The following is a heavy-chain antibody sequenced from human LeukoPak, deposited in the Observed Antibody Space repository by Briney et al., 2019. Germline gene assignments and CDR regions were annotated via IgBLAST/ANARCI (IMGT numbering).Heavy chain of an antibody. CDR1: GYTLTELS. Sequence: GASVKASCKVSGYTLTELSMHWVRQAPGKGLERMGGFDPEDGETIYAQKFQGRVTMTEDTSTDTAYMELSSLRSEDTAVYYCAIRYGDYVGNGFDPWGQGTLVTVSS. V-gene: IGHV1-24*01. CDR2: FDPEDGET. J-gene: IGHJ5*02. D-gene: IGHD4-17*01. CDR3: AIRYGDYVGNGFDP.